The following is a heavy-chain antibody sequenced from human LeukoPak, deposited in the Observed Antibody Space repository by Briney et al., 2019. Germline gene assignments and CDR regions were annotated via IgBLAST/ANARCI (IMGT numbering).Heavy chain of an antibody. V-gene: IGHV3-48*03. D-gene: IGHD3-22*01. CDR2: ISSSGSTI. J-gene: IGHJ3*02. CDR3: ARTGTYYYDSSGYDAFDI. Sequence: GGSLRLSCAASGFTFSSYEMNWVRQAPGKGLEWVSYISSSGSTIYYADSVKGRFTISRDNAKNPLYLQMNSLRAEDTAVYYCARTGTYYYDSSGYDAFDIWGQGTMVTVSS. CDR1: GFTFSSYE.